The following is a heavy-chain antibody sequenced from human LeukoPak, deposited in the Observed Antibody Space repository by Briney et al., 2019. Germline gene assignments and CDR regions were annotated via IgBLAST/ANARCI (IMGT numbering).Heavy chain of an antibody. D-gene: IGHD3-3*01. Sequence: GGSLRLSCAASGFTFSSYWMSWVRQAPGKGLEWVANIKQDGSEKYYVDSVKGRFTISRDNAKNSLYLQMNSLRAEDTAVYYCARLREIPVFGVVTKSTSYFDYWGQGTLVTVSS. CDR2: IKQDGSEK. CDR3: ARLREIPVFGVVTKSTSYFDY. J-gene: IGHJ4*02. CDR1: GFTFSSYW. V-gene: IGHV3-7*01.